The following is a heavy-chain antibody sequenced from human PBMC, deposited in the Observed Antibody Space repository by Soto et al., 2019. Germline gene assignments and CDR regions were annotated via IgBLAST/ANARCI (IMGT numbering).Heavy chain of an antibody. CDR2: IFHSGGT. D-gene: IGHD6-19*01. Sequence: QVQLQESGPGLVKPSGTLSLTCAVCGDSISNSRWWTWVRKPPGKVLGGIRDIFHSGGTNYNPSLNSRVFISVDKSQNQFSLKPSSVTAADTAVYYFAYSTGWYRHDVWCQGTLVTGSS. V-gene: IGHV4-4*02. J-gene: IGHJ3*01. CDR3: AYSTGWYRHDV. CDR1: GDSISNSRW.